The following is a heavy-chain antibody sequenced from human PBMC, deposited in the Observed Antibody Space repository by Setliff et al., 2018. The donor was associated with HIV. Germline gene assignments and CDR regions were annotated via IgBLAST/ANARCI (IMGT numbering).Heavy chain of an antibody. J-gene: IGHJ3*02. CDR3: ARDQLWSKATFDI. CDR1: GFTFSSYS. D-gene: IGHD5-18*01. V-gene: IGHV3-21*01. CDR2: ISTSSSYI. Sequence: GGSLRLSCAASGFTFSSYSMNWVRQAPGKGLEWVSSISTSSSYIYYADSVKGRFTISRDNAKSSLYLQMNSLRVEDTAVYYCARDQLWSKATFDIWGQGTMVTVSS.